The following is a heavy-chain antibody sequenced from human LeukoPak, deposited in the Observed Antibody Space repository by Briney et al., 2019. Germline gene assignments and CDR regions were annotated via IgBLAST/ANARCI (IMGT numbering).Heavy chain of an antibody. CDR1: GGSISGSFYY. J-gene: IGHJ6*02. D-gene: IGHD7-27*01. CDR2: IYYSGST. V-gene: IGHV4-39*01. Sequence: SETLSLTCTVSGGSISGSFYYWGWIRQPPGKGLEWIGSIYYSGSTYYNPSLKSRVTISVDTSKNQFSLKLSSVTAADTAVYYCARQELGSYYYYGMDVWGQGTTVTVSS. CDR3: ARQELGSYYYYGMDV.